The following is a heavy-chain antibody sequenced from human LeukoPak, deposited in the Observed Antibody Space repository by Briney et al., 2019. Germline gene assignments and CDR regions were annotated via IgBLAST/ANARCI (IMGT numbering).Heavy chain of an antibody. CDR2: IGGSDGRT. J-gene: IGHJ4*02. CDR3: AKDGSHYFDY. CDR1: GFSFSAYN. Sequence: RGSLRPSRAASGFSFSAYNLNWVRQAPGKGLEWISAIGGSDGRTYYADFVTGRFTISRDKSKNTLYLQMNSLRAEDTAVYYYAKDGSHYFDYWGQETLVTVYS. V-gene: IGHV3-23*01.